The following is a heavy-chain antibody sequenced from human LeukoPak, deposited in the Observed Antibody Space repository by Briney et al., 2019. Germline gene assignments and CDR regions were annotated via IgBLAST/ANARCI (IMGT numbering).Heavy chain of an antibody. CDR3: AKGPNPYCSSTSCYAP. Sequence: GGSLRLSCAASGFTFDDYAIHWVRQAPGKGLEWVSLISGDGGSTYYADSVKGRFTISRDNSKNSLYLQMNSLRTEDTALYYCAKGPNPYCSSTSCYAPWGQGTLVTVSS. J-gene: IGHJ5*02. CDR2: ISGDGGST. CDR1: GFTFDDYA. V-gene: IGHV3-43*02. D-gene: IGHD2-2*01.